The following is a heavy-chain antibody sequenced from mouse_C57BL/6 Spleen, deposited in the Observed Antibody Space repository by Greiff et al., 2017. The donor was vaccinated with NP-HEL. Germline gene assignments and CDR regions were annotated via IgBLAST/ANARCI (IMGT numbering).Heavy chain of an antibody. J-gene: IGHJ2*01. D-gene: IGHD6-5*01. CDR3: ARAYDYPDY. V-gene: IGHV1-4*01. Sequence: VKLVESGAELARPGASVKMSCKASGYTFTSYTMHWVKQRPGQGLEWIGYINPSSGYTKYNQKFKDKATLTADKSSSTAYMQLSSLTSEDSAVYYCARAYDYPDYWGQGTTLTVSS. CDR2: INPSSGYT. CDR1: GYTFTSYT.